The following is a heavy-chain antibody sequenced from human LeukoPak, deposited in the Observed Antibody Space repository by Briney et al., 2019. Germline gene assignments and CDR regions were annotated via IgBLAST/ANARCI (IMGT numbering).Heavy chain of an antibody. V-gene: IGHV3-74*01. CDR3: ARVNVCPRCHFDY. J-gene: IGHJ4*02. CDR2: ISPDGSSE. CDR1: GFTFSSYW. D-gene: IGHD3-16*01. Sequence: GGSLRLSCAASGFTFSSYWMHWVRQAPEKGLVWVSRISPDGSSEIYADSVKGRFTISRDNAKNTLYLQMNSLRAEDTAVYYCARVNVCPRCHFDYWGQGTLVTVSS.